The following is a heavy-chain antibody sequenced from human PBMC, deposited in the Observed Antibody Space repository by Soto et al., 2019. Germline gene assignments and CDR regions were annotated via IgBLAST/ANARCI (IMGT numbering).Heavy chain of an antibody. D-gene: IGHD4-17*01. CDR2: IGGSGGST. CDR3: AKRGGYGDYGD. Sequence: EVQLLESGGGLVQPGGSLRLSCAASGFTFSSYAMSWVRQAPGKGLEWVSTIGGSGGSTYYADSVKGRFTISRDNSKNTLYLQMNSLGAEDTAVYYCAKRGGYGDYGDWGQGTLVSVSS. J-gene: IGHJ4*02. CDR1: GFTFSSYA. V-gene: IGHV3-23*01.